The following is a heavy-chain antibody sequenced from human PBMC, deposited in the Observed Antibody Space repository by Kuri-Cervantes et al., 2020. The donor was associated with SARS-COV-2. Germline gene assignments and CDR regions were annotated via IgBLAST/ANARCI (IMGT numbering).Heavy chain of an antibody. CDR3: ATESSSWYGGSFDY. CDR1: EFSFTNYA. J-gene: IGHJ4*02. D-gene: IGHD6-13*01. Sequence: GESLKISCAASEFSFTNYAMHWVRQAPGQGLEWVAFPRYDGSIEFCADSVKGRFTISRDNSKNTLYLQMNSLRAEDTAVYYCATESSSWYGGSFDYWGQGTLVTVSS. V-gene: IGHV3-30*02. CDR2: PRYDGSIE.